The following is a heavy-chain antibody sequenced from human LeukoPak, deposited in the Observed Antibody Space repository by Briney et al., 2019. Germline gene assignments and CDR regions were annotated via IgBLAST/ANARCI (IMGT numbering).Heavy chain of an antibody. CDR2: IIPIFGTA. V-gene: IGHV1-69*13. D-gene: IGHD2-15*01. Sequence: GASVKVSCKASGGTFSSYATSWVRQAPGQGLEWMGGIIPIFGTANYAQKFQGRVTITADESTSTAYMELSSLRSEDTAVYYCARGYCSGGSCYSRVSHFDYWGQGTLVTVSS. CDR3: ARGYCSGGSCYSRVSHFDY. CDR1: GGTFSSYA. J-gene: IGHJ4*02.